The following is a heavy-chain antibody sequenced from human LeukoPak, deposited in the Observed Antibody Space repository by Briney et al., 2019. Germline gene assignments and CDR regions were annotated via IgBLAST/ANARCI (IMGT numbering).Heavy chain of an antibody. J-gene: IGHJ6*03. V-gene: IGHV1-69*05. CDR2: IIPIFGTA. CDR1: GGTFSSYA. CDR3: ARGTPDYGDLYYYYYMDV. Sequence: SVKVSCKASGGTFSSYAISWVRQAPGQGLEWMGRIIPIFGTANYAQKFQGRVTITTDGSTSTAYMELSSLRSEDTAVYYCARGTPDYGDLYYYYYMDVWGKGTTVTVSS. D-gene: IGHD4-17*01.